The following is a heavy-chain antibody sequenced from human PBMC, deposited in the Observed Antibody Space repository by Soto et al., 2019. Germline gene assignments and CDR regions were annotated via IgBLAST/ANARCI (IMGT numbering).Heavy chain of an antibody. CDR1: GFTFSSYA. CDR2: ISYDGSNK. J-gene: IGHJ4*02. D-gene: IGHD6-13*01. V-gene: IGHV3-30-3*01. CDR3: ARDAYTIAASTPGYFDY. Sequence: GGSLRLSCAASGFTFSSYAMHWVRQAPGKGLEWVAVISYDGSNKYYADSVKGRFTISRDNSKNTLYLQMNSLRAEDTAVYYCARDAYTIAASTPGYFDYWGQGTLVTVSS.